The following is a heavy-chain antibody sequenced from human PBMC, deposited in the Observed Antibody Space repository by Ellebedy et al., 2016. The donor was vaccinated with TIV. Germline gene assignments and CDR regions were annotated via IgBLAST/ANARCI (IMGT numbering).Heavy chain of an antibody. J-gene: IGHJ4*02. Sequence: GESLKISCAASGFTVSSNYMSWVRQAPGKGLEWLSYISGSSSYTNYADSVKGRFTISRDNAKNSLYLRMNSLRAEDTAVYYCARDYYGSGSYSSDWGQGTLVTVSS. D-gene: IGHD3-10*01. CDR1: GFTVSSNY. CDR3: ARDYYGSGSYSSD. V-gene: IGHV3-11*06. CDR2: ISGSSSYT.